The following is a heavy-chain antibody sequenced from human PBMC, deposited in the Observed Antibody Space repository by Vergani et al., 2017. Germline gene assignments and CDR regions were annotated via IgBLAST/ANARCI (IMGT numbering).Heavy chain of an antibody. J-gene: IGHJ6*02. Sequence: QVQLVQSGAEVKKPGSSVKVSCKASGGTFSSYTISWVRQAPGQGLEWMGRIIPILGIANYAQKFQGRVTITADKSTSTAYMELSSLRSEDPAVYYWAGGTTGDGYYYYCGMDVWGQGTTVTVSS. CDR1: GGTFSSYT. CDR2: IIPILGIA. D-gene: IGHD2-21*01. CDR3: AGGTTGDGYYYYCGMDV. V-gene: IGHV1-69*02.